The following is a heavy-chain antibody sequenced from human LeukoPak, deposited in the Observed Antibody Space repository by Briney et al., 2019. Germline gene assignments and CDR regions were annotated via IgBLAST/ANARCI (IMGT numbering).Heavy chain of an antibody. J-gene: IGHJ4*02. CDR1: GYTFASYG. CDR3: ARHYYGSGTYYHFDS. CDR2: ISPYNGNT. Sequence: ASVKVSCKTSGYTFASYGVSWVRQAPGQGLEWMAWISPYNGNTNYAQKLQGRVTLTTDISTSTAYMELRSLRSDDTAVYYCARHYYGSGTYYHFDSWGQGTLVTVSS. V-gene: IGHV1-18*01. D-gene: IGHD3-10*01.